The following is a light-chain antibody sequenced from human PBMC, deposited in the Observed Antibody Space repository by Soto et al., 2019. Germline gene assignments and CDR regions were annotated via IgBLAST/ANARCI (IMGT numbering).Light chain of an antibody. CDR1: QIFTSSY. J-gene: IGKJ2*01. V-gene: IGKV3-20*01. CDR3: QQYGSSPPYT. Sequence: EIVLTQSPGTLSLFPGERATLSCRASQIFTSSYLAWYQQKPGQAPRLLIYGASSRATGIPDRFSGSGSGTDFTLTISRLEPEDFGVYYCQQYGSSPPYTFGQGTKLESK. CDR2: GAS.